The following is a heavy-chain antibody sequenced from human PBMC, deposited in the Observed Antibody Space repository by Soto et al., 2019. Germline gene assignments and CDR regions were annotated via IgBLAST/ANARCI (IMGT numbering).Heavy chain of an antibody. CDR1: SGSISSSNW. CDR2: IYHSGST. Sequence: PSETLSLTCAVSSGSISSSNWWSWVRQPPGKGLEWIGEIYHSGSTNYNPSLKSRVTISVDKSKNQFSLKLSSVTAADTAVYYCAREGDHSGYDSLDPWGQGTLVTVSS. J-gene: IGHJ5*02. V-gene: IGHV4-4*02. CDR3: AREGDHSGYDSLDP. D-gene: IGHD5-12*01.